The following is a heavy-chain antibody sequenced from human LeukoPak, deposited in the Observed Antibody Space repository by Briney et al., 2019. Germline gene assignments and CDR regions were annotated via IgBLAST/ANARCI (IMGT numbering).Heavy chain of an antibody. Sequence: GGSLRLSCAASGFTFSSYGMHWVRQAPGKGLEWVAFIRYDGSNKYYADSVKGRFTISRDNSKNTLYLQMNSLRAEDTAVYYCGSRIATAGSVDYWGQGTQVTVSS. J-gene: IGHJ4*02. CDR2: IRYDGSNK. D-gene: IGHD6-13*01. CDR3: GSRIATAGSVDY. V-gene: IGHV3-30*02. CDR1: GFTFSSYG.